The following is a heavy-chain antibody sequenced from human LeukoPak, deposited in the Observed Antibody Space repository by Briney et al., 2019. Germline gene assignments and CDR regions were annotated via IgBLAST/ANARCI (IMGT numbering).Heavy chain of an antibody. V-gene: IGHV3-53*01. CDR1: GFTVSSNY. D-gene: IGHD1-26*01. Sequence: GGSLRLSCAASGFTVSSNYMSWVRQAPGKGLEWVSVIYSGGSTYYADSVKGRFTISRDNSKNTLYLQMNSLRAEDTAVYYCARAPRGRYLRYDYWGQGTLVTVS. CDR2: IYSGGST. J-gene: IGHJ4*02. CDR3: ARAPRGRYLRYDY.